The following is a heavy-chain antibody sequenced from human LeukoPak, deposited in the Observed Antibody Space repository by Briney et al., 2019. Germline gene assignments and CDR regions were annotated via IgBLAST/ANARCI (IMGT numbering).Heavy chain of an antibody. CDR2: IYYSGST. J-gene: IGHJ6*03. CDR3: ARVPYYYDSSGGGNYYYYYMDV. V-gene: IGHV4-59*01. Sequence: SETLSLTCTVSGGSISSYYWSWIRQPPGPGLGWIGYIYYSGSTNYDPSLKSRVTISVDTSKNQFSLKLSSVTAADTAVYYCARVPYYYDSSGGGNYYYYYMDVWGKGTTVTVSS. D-gene: IGHD3-22*01. CDR1: GGSISSYY.